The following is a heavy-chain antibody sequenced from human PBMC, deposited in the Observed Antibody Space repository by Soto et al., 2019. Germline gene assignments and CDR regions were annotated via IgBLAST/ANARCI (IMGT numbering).Heavy chain of an antibody. CDR2: SIPIFGTA. Sequence: SVKVSCKASGGTFSSYAISWGRQAPGQGLEWRGGSIPIFGTANYAHKFQVRVTITADKSTSTAYIELSSLRPEDTAVYYCARADGYDSSGSTFDYWGQGTLVTVSS. V-gene: IGHV1-69*06. J-gene: IGHJ4*02. CDR3: ARADGYDSSGSTFDY. CDR1: GGTFSSYA. D-gene: IGHD3-22*01.